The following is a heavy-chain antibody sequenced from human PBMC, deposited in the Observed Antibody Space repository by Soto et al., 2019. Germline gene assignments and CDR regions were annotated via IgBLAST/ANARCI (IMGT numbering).Heavy chain of an antibody. V-gene: IGHV3-23*01. CDR3: AKDYSTVTTDPLSVVLFDY. CDR2: ITSDGRT. J-gene: IGHJ4*02. Sequence: GSLRLSFAASGFTFSSYAMSWVRQAPGKGLEWVSIITSDGRTYYADSVKGRFTISRDNSKNTVYLQMNSLRAEDTAVYYCAKDYSTVTTDPLSVVLFDYWGQGALVTVSS. CDR1: GFTFSSYA. D-gene: IGHD4-17*01.